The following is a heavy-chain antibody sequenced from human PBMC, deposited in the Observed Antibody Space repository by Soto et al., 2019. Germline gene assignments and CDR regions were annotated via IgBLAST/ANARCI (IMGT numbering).Heavy chain of an antibody. CDR1: GGSISSYY. CDR3: ARDLGYFSGGSCYPRWYFDY. D-gene: IGHD2-15*01. CDR2: IYYSGST. Sequence: SETLSLTCTVSGGSISSYYWSWIRQPPGKGLEWIGYIYYSGSTNYNPSLKSRVTISVDTSKNQFSLKLSSVTAADTAVYYCARDLGYFSGGSCYPRWYFDYWGQGTLVTVSS. J-gene: IGHJ4*02. V-gene: IGHV4-59*01.